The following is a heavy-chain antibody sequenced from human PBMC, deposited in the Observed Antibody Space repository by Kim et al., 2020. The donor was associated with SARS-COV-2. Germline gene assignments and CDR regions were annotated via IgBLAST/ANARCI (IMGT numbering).Heavy chain of an antibody. D-gene: IGHD3-3*01. Sequence: YADSVKGRFTISRDNAKNSLYLQMNSLRAEDTAVYYCARVQAYYDFFTDIWGQGTMVTVSS. V-gene: IGHV3-48*03. CDR3: ARVQAYYDFFTDI. J-gene: IGHJ3*02.